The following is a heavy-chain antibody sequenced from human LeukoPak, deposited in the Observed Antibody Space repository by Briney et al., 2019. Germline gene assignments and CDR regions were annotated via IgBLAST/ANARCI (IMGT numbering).Heavy chain of an antibody. CDR3: ASMTTVTSFDY. J-gene: IGHJ4*02. D-gene: IGHD4-17*01. CDR2: IYYSGST. CDR1: GGSISSGGYY. V-gene: IGHV4-61*08. Sequence: SETLSLTCTVSGGSISSGGYYWSWIRQPPGKGLEWIGYIYYSGSTNYNPSLKSRVTISVDTSKNQFSLKLSSVTAADTAVYYCASMTTVTSFDYWGQGTLVTVSS.